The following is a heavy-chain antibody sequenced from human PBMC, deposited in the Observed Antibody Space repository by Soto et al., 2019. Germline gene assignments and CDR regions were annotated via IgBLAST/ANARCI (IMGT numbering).Heavy chain of an antibody. D-gene: IGHD6-19*01. CDR1: GFTFSSYG. J-gene: IGHJ6*02. CDR2: IWYDGSNK. Sequence: GGSLRLSCAASGFTFSSYGMHWVRQAPGKGLEWVAVIWYDGSNKYYADSVRGRFTISRDNSKNTLYLQMNSLRAEDTAVYYCARDLGMGSGSYGVYYYGMDVWGQGTRVTVSS. CDR3: ARDLGMGSGSYGVYYYGMDV. V-gene: IGHV3-33*01.